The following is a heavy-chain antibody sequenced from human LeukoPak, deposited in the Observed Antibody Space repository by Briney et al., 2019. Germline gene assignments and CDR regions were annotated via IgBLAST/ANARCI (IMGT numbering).Heavy chain of an antibody. CDR2: ISYSGST. Sequence: SQTLSLTCSVSGGSISCDAYCWSWLRQHPGKGLEWIGYISYSGSTYQNPSLKSRVTISVDTSENQFSLKLRSVTAADTAVYYCAAIVLVTAAIAYWGQGTLVTVSS. J-gene: IGHJ4*02. CDR1: GGSISCDAYC. D-gene: IGHD2-2*01. CDR3: AAIVLVTAAIAY. V-gene: IGHV4-31*03.